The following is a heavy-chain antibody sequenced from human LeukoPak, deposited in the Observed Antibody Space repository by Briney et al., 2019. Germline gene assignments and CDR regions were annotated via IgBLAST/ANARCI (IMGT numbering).Heavy chain of an antibody. J-gene: IGHJ3*02. CDR1: GFTFSSYW. D-gene: IGHD3-3*01. V-gene: IGHV3-7*01. CDR2: IKQDGNEK. Sequence: GGSLRLSCAASGFTFSSYWMNWVRQAPGKGLEWVANIKQDGNEKYYVDSVKGRFTISRDNAKKSLYLQMDSPRVEDTAVYYCARPITVSGATDAFDIWGQGTMVTVSS. CDR3: ARPITVSGATDAFDI.